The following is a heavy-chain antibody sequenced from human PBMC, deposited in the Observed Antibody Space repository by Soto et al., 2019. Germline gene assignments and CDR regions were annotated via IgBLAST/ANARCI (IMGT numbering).Heavy chain of an antibody. J-gene: IGHJ4*02. Sequence: ASVKVSCKASGGTFSSYTISWVRQAPGQGLEWMGRIIPILGIANYAQKFQGRVTITADKSTSTAYMELSSLRSEDTAVYYCARGVRGSGSYFLDYWGQGTLVTVSS. CDR2: IIPILGIA. CDR1: GGTFSSYT. V-gene: IGHV1-69*02. D-gene: IGHD3-10*01. CDR3: ARGVRGSGSYFLDY.